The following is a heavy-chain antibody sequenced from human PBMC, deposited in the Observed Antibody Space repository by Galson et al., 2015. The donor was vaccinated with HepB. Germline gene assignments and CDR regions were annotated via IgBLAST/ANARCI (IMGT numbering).Heavy chain of an antibody. Sequence: SLRLSCAASGFTFSSYAMHWVRQAPGKGLEYVSAISSNGGSTYYADSVKGRFTISRDNSKSTLYLQMSSLRAEDTAVYYCVKEGPPESSSWYNWGQGTLVTVSS. V-gene: IGHV3-64D*06. J-gene: IGHJ4*02. CDR3: VKEGPPESSSWYN. D-gene: IGHD6-13*01. CDR1: GFTFSSYA. CDR2: ISSNGGST.